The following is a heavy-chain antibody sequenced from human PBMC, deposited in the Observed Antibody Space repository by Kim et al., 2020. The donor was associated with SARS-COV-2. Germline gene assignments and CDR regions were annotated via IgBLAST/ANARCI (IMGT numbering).Heavy chain of an antibody. J-gene: IGHJ3*02. V-gene: IGHV4-34*01. CDR1: GGSFSGYY. Sequence: SETLSLTCAVYGGSFSGYYWSWIRQPPGKGLEWIGEINHSGSTNYNPSLKSRVTISVDTSKNQFSLKLSSVTAADTAVYYCARGRDAFDIWGQGTMVTVSS. CDR3: ARGRDAFDI. CDR2: INHSGST.